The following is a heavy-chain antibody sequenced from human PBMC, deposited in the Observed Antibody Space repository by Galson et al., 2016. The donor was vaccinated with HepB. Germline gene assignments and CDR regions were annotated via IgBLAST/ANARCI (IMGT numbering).Heavy chain of an antibody. CDR2: IKPDGTET. J-gene: IGHJ4*02. Sequence: LRLSCAASGFTFSYFWMSWVRQSPGKGPEWVAIIKPDGTETYYVGSVKGRFTISRDNAENSLYLQMNSLRVEDTAVYYCATAMGRGGTECWGQGTLVTVSS. CDR1: GFTFSYFW. CDR3: ATAMGRGGTEC. D-gene: IGHD3-10*01. V-gene: IGHV3-7*01.